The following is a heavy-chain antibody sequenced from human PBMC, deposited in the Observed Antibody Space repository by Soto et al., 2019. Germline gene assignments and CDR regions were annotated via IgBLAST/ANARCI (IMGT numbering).Heavy chain of an antibody. CDR3: VRVKGGNYYFDY. Sequence: GGSLRLSCAASGFISSDHYMDWVRQAPGKGLEWVGRTRNKANSYTTEYAASVKGRFSISRDESKNSLYLEMNSLKTEDTAVYYCVRVKGGNYYFDYWGQGTLVTVSS. CDR1: GFISSDHY. J-gene: IGHJ4*02. V-gene: IGHV3-72*01. CDR2: TRNKANSYTT. D-gene: IGHD1-26*01.